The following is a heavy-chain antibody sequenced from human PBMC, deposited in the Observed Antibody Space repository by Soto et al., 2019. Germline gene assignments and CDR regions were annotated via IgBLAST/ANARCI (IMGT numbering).Heavy chain of an antibody. V-gene: IGHV4-31*03. D-gene: IGHD3-10*01. CDR2: IYYSGNT. CDR1: GGSISSGGYS. Sequence: QVQLQESGPGLVKPSQTLSLTCTVSGGSISSGGYSWSWIRQHPGKGLECIGYIYYSGNTYYNPSLRSRVTMSVDTSKNPFSLKLSSVTVADTAVYYCPRKPPGIFWYLDLWGRGTLVTVSS. J-gene: IGHJ2*01. CDR3: PRKPPGIFWYLDL.